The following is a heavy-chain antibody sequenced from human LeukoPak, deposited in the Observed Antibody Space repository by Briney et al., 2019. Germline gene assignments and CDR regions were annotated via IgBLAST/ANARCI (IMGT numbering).Heavy chain of an antibody. J-gene: IGHJ4*02. D-gene: IGHD2-15*01. CDR1: GFTFDDYA. Sequence: PGGSLRLSCAASGFTFDDYAMHWVRQAPGKGLEWVSGSIGYADSVKGRFTISRDNAKNSLYLQMNSLRTEDTALYYCAKDEDGYCSGGSCYLGGFGYWGQGTLVTVSS. V-gene: IGHV3-9*01. CDR2: SI. CDR3: AKDEDGYCSGGSCYLGGFGY.